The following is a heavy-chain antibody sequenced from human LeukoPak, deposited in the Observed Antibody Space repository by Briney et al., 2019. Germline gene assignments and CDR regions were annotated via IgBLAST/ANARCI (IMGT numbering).Heavy chain of an antibody. J-gene: IGHJ6*03. CDR2: IGPASDT. Sequence: PGGSLRLSCAASGFTFSSYWMHWVRQAPGKGLVWVSTIGPASDTYYPGSVEGRFTLSRDNAKNSLYLQMNSLTAGDTAVYYCARGPPRGKYYYMDVWGKGTTVTVSS. CDR1: GFTFSSYW. D-gene: IGHD1-1*01. CDR3: ARGPPRGKYYYMDV. V-gene: IGHV3-13*01.